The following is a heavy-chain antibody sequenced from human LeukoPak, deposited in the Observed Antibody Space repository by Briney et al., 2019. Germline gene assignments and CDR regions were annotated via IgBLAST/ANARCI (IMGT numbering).Heavy chain of an antibody. CDR2: IDGGGST. D-gene: IGHD2-21*01. V-gene: IGHV3-66*04. CDR3: TRLGESN. Sequence: PGGSLRLSCAASGFTVSSNYMSRVRQAPGKGLEWVSLIDGGGSTSYADSVKGRFTISRDTSKNTLFLQMNSLRAEDTAVYYCTRLGESNWGQGTLVTVSS. CDR1: GFTVSSNY. J-gene: IGHJ4*02.